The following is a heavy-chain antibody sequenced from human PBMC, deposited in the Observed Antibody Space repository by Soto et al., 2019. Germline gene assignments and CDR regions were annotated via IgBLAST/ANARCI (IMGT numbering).Heavy chain of an antibody. D-gene: IGHD6-6*01. CDR3: ARNSAARKYYYVLDF. V-gene: IGHV5-51*01. CDR2: IYPADSDT. J-gene: IGHJ6*02. Sequence: PGESLKISCGASGYSFTNYWIGWVRQMPGKGLEWMGIIYPADSDTRYSPSFQGQVTISADKSISTAYLQWSSLKASDTAMYYCARNSAARKYYYVLDFSGQGSTVIVSS. CDR1: GYSFTNYW.